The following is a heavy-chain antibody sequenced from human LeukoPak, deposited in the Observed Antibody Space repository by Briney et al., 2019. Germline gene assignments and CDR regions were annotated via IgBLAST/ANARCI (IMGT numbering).Heavy chain of an antibody. CDR1: GFTFSSYA. CDR3: ARDLAMAEYYYYYYGMDV. CDR2: ISYDGSDK. D-gene: IGHD2-2*01. Sequence: GGSLRLSRAASGFTFSSYAMHWVRQAPGKGLEWVAVISYDGSDKYYADSVKGRFTISRDNSKNTLYLQMDSLRAEDTAVYYXARDLAMAEYYYYYYGMDVWGQGTTVTVSS. V-gene: IGHV3-30-3*01. J-gene: IGHJ6*02.